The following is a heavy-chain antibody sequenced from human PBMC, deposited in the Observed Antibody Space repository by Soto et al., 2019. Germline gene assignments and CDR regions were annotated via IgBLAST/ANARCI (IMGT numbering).Heavy chain of an antibody. J-gene: IGHJ4*02. D-gene: IGHD3-9*01. CDR3: TRGRYGEGPQLDY. V-gene: IGHV3-7*01. CDR1: GFTFTNYW. Sequence: GGSLRLSCAASGFTFTNYWMNWVRQAPGKGLEWLANIKEDGSDKYYVDSAKGRFTISRDNAKNSLYLQMNSLRAEDTAVYYCTRGRYGEGPQLDYWGQGALVTVS. CDR2: IKEDGSDK.